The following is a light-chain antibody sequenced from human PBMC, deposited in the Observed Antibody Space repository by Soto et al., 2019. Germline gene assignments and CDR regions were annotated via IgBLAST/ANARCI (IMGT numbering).Light chain of an antibody. Sequence: DIQLTQSPSFLSASVGDRVTIACRASQGISSYLAWYQQRPGRAPKLLIYDASTLQSGVPSRFSGSGSGTEFTLTISSLLPEDLATYYCKRRNGYPLTFGGGTQVEIK. J-gene: IGKJ4*01. CDR2: DAS. CDR3: KRRNGYPLT. V-gene: IGKV1-9*01. CDR1: QGISSY.